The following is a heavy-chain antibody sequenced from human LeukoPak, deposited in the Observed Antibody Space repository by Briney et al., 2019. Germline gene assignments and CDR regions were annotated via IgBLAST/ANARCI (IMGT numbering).Heavy chain of an antibody. Sequence: PGGSLRLSCAASGFTVSSNYMSWVRQAPGKGLEWVSVIYSGGSTYYADSVKGRFTISRDNSKNTLYPQMNSLRAEDTAVYYCERRSDYVGFDPWGQGTLVTVSS. CDR1: GFTVSSNY. D-gene: IGHD4-17*01. J-gene: IGHJ5*02. CDR2: IYSGGST. V-gene: IGHV3-53*01. CDR3: ERRSDYVGFDP.